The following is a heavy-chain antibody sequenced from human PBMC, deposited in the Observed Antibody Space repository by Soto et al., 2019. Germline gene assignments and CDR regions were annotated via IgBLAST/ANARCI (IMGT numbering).Heavy chain of an antibody. CDR2: VNDSGTT. Sequence: WTWLRQPPGKGLEWIGEVNDSGTTNYNPSLKSRVTVSLDTSRNHFSLRLTSVTAADTAVYYCASRDYDILTGYSSYFGSWGQGTLVTVSS. D-gene: IGHD3-9*01. V-gene: IGHV4-34*01. CDR3: ASRDYDILTGYSSYFGS. J-gene: IGHJ4*02.